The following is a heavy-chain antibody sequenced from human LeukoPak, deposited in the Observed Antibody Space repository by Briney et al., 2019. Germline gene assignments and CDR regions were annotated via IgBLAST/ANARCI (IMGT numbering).Heavy chain of an antibody. J-gene: IGHJ4*02. CDR3: ARASNSGSFFFDH. Sequence: AESLRLSCVASGFTFSTYNIYWVRQVPGKGLQWVSSIYSGSTYIYYADLVKGRFTISRDDAKNSVYLQMNSLSDEDTAVYYCARASNSGSFFFDHWGEGTLVTASS. CDR2: IYSGSTYI. CDR1: GFTFSTYN. D-gene: IGHD1-26*01. V-gene: IGHV3-21*01.